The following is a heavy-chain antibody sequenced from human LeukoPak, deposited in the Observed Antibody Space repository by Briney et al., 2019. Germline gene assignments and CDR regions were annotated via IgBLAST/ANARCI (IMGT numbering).Heavy chain of an antibody. J-gene: IGHJ4*02. D-gene: IGHD3-10*01. V-gene: IGHV3-64*01. CDR3: ARIMIRGAPSDN. CDR2: ISSNGAST. Sequence: GGALRLSCAASGFTFNTYALHWVRQAPGKGLEFVSAISSNGASTYSANSVKGRFTISRDNSKNTLYLQMGSLRAEDTAMYYCARIMIRGAPSDNWGQGTLVTVSS. CDR1: GFTFNTYA.